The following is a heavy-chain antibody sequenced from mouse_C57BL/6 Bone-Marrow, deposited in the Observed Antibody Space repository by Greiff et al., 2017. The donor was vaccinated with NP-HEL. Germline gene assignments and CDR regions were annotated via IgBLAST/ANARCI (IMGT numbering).Heavy chain of an antibody. CDR3: ARDVWDDWYFDV. D-gene: IGHD4-1*01. Sequence: VESGGGLVKPGGSLKLSCAASGFTFSDYGMHWVRQAPEKGLEWVAYISSGSSTIYYADTVKGRFTISRDNAKNTLFLQMTSLRSEDTAMYYCARDVWDDWYFDVWGTGTTVTVSS. J-gene: IGHJ1*03. V-gene: IGHV5-17*01. CDR1: GFTFSDYG. CDR2: ISSGSSTI.